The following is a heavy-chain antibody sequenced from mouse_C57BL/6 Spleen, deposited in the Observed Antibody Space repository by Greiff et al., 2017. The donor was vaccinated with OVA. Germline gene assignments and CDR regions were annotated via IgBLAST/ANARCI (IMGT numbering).Heavy chain of an antibody. CDR1: GFNIKDDH. CDR3: TTNYGNYDAMDY. V-gene: IGHV14-4*01. CDR2: IDPENGDT. J-gene: IGHJ4*01. Sequence: EVHLVESGAELVRPGASVKLSCTASGFNIKDDHMHWVKQRPEQGLEWIGWIDPENGDTEYASKFQGKATITADTSSNTAYLQLSSLTSEDTAVYYCTTNYGNYDAMDYWGQGTSVTVSS. D-gene: IGHD2-1*01.